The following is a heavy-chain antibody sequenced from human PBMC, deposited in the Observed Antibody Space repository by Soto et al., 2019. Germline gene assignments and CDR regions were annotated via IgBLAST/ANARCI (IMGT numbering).Heavy chain of an antibody. CDR1: GYTLTTCF. J-gene: IGHJ6*02. Sequence: GASVKVCCKASGYTLTTCFMHCVRQAPGQGLEWMGVINPGYPAGRSTTYAQKFRGRVTMTTDTSTSTVYMELSRLRSDDTAVYYCAREAIVAGATTGMDVWGQGTTVTVSS. CDR3: AREAIVAGATTGMDV. V-gene: IGHV1-46*01. D-gene: IGHD1-26*01. CDR2: INPGYPAGRST.